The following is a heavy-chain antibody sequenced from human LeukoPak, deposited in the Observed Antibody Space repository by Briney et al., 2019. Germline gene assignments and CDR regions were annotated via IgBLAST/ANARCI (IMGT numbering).Heavy chain of an antibody. J-gene: IGHJ4*02. CDR3: ARDLVGSHTGYSSGAWDY. V-gene: IGHV1-69*01. D-gene: IGHD3-9*01. CDR2: IIPIFDTA. Sequence: SVKVSCKASGGTFSNYAISWVRQAPGQGLEWMGGIIPIFDTADCAQKFLGRLTITADESTSTAYMELSSLRAEDTAVYYCARDLVGSHTGYSSGAWDYWGQGTLVTVSS. CDR1: GGTFSNYA.